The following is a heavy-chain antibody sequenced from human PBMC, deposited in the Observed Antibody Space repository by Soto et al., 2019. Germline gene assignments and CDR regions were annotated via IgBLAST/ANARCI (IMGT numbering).Heavy chain of an antibody. V-gene: IGHV3-23*01. D-gene: IGHD3-9*01. J-gene: IGHJ5*02. CDR1: GFTLSSYA. CDR2: ISGSGGST. CDR3: AKDKRRDYDILTGYYNWFDP. Sequence: GGSLRLSCAASGFTLSSYAMSWVRQAPGKGLEWVSAISGSGGSTYYADSVKGRFTISRDNSKNTLYLQMNSLRAEDTAVYYCAKDKRRDYDILTGYYNWFDPWGQGTLVTVSS.